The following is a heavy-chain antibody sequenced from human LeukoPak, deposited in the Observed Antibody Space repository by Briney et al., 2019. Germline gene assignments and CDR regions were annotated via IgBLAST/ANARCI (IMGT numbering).Heavy chain of an antibody. CDR3: ARDGTNYDILTGYYKGFDY. CDR2: IYYSGST. CDR1: GGSISSSSYY. V-gene: IGHV4-39*07. J-gene: IGHJ4*02. D-gene: IGHD3-9*01. Sequence: PSETLSLTCTVSGGSISSSSYYWGWIRQPPGKGLEWIGSIYYSGSTYYNPSLKSRVTISVDTSKNQFSLKLSSVTAADTAVYYCARDGTNYDILTGYYKGFDYWGQGTLVTVSS.